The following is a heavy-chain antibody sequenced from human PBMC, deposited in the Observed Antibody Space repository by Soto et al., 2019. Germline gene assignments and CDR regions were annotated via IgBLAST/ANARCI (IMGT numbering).Heavy chain of an antibody. Sequence: QLQLQEPGPGLVKPSETLSLTCTVSGGSISSSSYYWGWIRQPPGKGLEWIGSIFYSGSTYYNPSLKSRFTISVDTSKNQFSLKLSSVTAADTAVYYSARLVVVVAAPGNFDYWGQGTLVIVSS. CDR2: IFYSGST. J-gene: IGHJ4*02. CDR3: ARLVVVVAAPGNFDY. V-gene: IGHV4-39*01. CDR1: GGSISSSSYY. D-gene: IGHD2-15*01.